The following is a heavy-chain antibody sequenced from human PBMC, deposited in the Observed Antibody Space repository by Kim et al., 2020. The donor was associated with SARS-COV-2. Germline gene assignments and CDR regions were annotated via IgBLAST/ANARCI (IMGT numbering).Heavy chain of an antibody. J-gene: IGHJ4*02. Sequence: YLQSRVTISVDTSKNQFSLKLSSVTAADTAVYYCARVIAVAGTPGVTIDYWGQGTLVTVSS. CDR3: ARVIAVAGTPGVTIDY. V-gene: IGHV4-34*01. D-gene: IGHD6-19*01.